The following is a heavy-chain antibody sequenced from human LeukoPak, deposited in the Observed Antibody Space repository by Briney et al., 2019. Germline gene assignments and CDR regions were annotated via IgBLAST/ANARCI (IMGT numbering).Heavy chain of an antibody. CDR1: GFTFDDYA. Sequence: GGSLRLSCAASGFTFDDYAMHWVRQAPGKGLEWVSLISWDGGSTYYADSVKGRFTISIDNSKNSLYLQMNSLRAEDTALYYCAKDKLSIAARPGYYYYYYMDVWGKGTTVTVSS. CDR2: ISWDGGST. J-gene: IGHJ6*03. CDR3: AKDKLSIAARPGYYYYYYMDV. V-gene: IGHV3-43D*03. D-gene: IGHD6-6*01.